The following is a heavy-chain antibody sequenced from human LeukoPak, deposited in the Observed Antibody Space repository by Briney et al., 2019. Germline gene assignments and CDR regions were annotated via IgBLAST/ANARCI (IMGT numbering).Heavy chain of an antibody. CDR2: ISGSGGST. V-gene: IGHV3-23*01. Sequence: GGSLRLSCAVSGITLSNYGMSWVRQAPGKGLEWVAGISGSGGSTNYADSVKGRFSISRDNPKNTLYLQMNSLRAEDMAVYFCAKRGVVIRVILVGFHKEAYYFDSWGQGALVTVSS. CDR3: AKRGVVIRVILVGFHKEAYYFDS. D-gene: IGHD3-22*01. CDR1: GITLSNYG. J-gene: IGHJ4*02.